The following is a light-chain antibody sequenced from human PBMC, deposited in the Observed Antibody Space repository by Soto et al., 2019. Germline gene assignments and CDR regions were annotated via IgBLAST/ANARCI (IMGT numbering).Light chain of an antibody. V-gene: IGLV2-23*03. J-gene: IGLJ2*01. CDR1: SSDGGSYNL. CDR3: CSYAGSSTFVV. Sequence: QSVLTQPASVSGSPGQSITISCTGTSSDGGSYNLVSWYQQHPGKAPKLMIYEGSKRPSGVSNRFSGSKSGNTASLTISGLQAEDEADYYCCSYAGSSTFVVFGGGTQLTVL. CDR2: EGS.